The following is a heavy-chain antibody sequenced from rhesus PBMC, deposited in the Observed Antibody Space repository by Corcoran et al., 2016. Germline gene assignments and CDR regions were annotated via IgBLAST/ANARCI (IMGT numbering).Heavy chain of an antibody. Sequence: QVQLQESGPGLVKPSETLSLTGAVSGGPISSNYWSWIRQAPGKGLEGMGRIYGSGWSTDYNPSLKSRVTISTDTSKNQFSLKLSSVTAADTAVYYCARGGNIWTGYHFVDAFDFWGQGLRVTVSS. V-gene: IGHV4-160*01. CDR3: ARGGNIWTGYHFVDAFDF. D-gene: IGHD3-3*01. CDR2: IYGSGWST. CDR1: GGPISSNY. J-gene: IGHJ3*01.